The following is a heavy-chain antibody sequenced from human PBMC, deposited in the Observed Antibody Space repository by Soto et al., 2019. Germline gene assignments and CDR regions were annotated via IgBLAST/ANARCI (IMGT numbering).Heavy chain of an antibody. CDR3: AKGCSSSGAFDI. CDR2: ISGSGGST. CDR1: GFTFSSYA. Sequence: PGGSLRLSCAASGFTFSSYAMSWVRQAPGKGLEWVSAISGSGGSTYYADSVKGRFTISRDNSKNTMYLQMSSLRAEDTAVYYCAKGCSSSGAFDIWGQGTMVTVSS. D-gene: IGHD6-19*01. J-gene: IGHJ3*02. V-gene: IGHV3-23*01.